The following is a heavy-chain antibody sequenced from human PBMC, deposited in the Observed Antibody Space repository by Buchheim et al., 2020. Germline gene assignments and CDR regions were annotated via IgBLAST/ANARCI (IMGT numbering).Heavy chain of an antibody. V-gene: IGHV7-4-1*01. CDR2: INTNTGNP. Sequence: QVQLVQSGSELKKPGASVKVSCKASGYTFTSYAMNWVRQAPGQGLEWMGWINTNTGNPTYAQGFTGRFVFSLDTSACTAFLQICSLKAEDTAVYYCARDTVEMATIRAFTHYLDVWGQGTT. CDR1: GYTFTSYA. D-gene: IGHD5-24*01. CDR3: ARDTVEMATIRAFTHYLDV. J-gene: IGHJ6*03.